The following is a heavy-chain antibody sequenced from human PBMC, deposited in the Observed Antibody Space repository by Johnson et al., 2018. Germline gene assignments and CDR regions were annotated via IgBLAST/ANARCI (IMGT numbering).Heavy chain of an antibody. Sequence: EVQLVESGGGRVKPGGSLRLSCAASGFTFSNYLMNWVRQAPGKGLAWVSSISTSGGYIHYADSVKGRFTISRDNSKNSLFLQMNSLRAEDTAVYYCAREYYYDNKGSAFDIWGQGTMVTVSS. J-gene: IGHJ3*02. CDR2: ISTSGGYI. CDR1: GFTFSNYL. CDR3: AREYYYDNKGSAFDI. D-gene: IGHD3-22*01. V-gene: IGHV3-21*01.